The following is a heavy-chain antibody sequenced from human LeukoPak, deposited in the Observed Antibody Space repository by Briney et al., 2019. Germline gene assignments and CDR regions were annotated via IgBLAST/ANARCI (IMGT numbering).Heavy chain of an antibody. CDR2: ISYDGSNK. CDR1: GFTFSSYA. Sequence: GGSLRLSCAASGFTFSSYAMSWVRQAPGKGLEWVAVISYDGSNKYYADSVKGRFTISRDNSKNTLYLQMNSLRAGDTAVYYCARDSFMIVVVRGYFDYWGQGTLVTVSS. CDR3: ARDSFMIVVVRGYFDY. D-gene: IGHD3-22*01. V-gene: IGHV3-30-3*01. J-gene: IGHJ4*02.